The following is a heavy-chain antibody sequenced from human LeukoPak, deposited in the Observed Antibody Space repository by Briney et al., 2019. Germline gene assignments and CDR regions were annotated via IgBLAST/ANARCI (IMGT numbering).Heavy chain of an antibody. CDR3: ATSSGYDLGSAFDV. Sequence: GGSLRLSCAASGFTFSSYAMHWVRQAPGKGLEWVAVISYDGSNKYYADSVKGRFTISRDNSKTTMYLQLNNVRGDDTAVFYCATSSGYDLGSAFDVWGQGTKVTVSS. D-gene: IGHD5-12*01. V-gene: IGHV3-30-3*01. J-gene: IGHJ3*01. CDR2: ISYDGSNK. CDR1: GFTFSSYA.